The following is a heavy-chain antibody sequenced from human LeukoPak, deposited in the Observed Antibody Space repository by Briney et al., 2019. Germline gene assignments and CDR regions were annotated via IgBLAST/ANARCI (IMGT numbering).Heavy chain of an antibody. CDR2: INHSGST. V-gene: IGHV4-39*01. CDR1: GGSISSSSYY. J-gene: IGHJ3*02. CDR3: ARHCRVVVQYIPEAFDI. D-gene: IGHD2-15*01. Sequence: SETLSLTCTVSGGSISSSSYYWSWIRQPPGKGLEWIGEINHSGSTNYNPSLKSRVTISVDTSKNQFSLKLSSVTAADTAVYYCARHCRVVVQYIPEAFDIWGQGTMVTVSS.